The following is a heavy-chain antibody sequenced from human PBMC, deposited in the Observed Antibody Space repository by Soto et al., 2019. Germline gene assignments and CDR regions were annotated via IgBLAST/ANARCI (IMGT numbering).Heavy chain of an antibody. Sequence: QVQLVQSGAEVKKPGASVKVSCKAPRYIFTAYFMHWVRQAPGQGLECMGWINPNNGATHYGLSFQGRVTMTRDPSISTADMELSSLRSDETADYYCASHDPGARFDPWGQGTLVIVSS. J-gene: IGHJ5*02. V-gene: IGHV1-2*02. CDR3: ASHDPGARFDP. CDR2: INPNNGAT. CDR1: RYIFTAYF. D-gene: IGHD1-1*01.